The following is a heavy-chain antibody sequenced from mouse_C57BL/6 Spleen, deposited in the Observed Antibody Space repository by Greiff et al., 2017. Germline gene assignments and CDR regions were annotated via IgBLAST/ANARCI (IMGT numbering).Heavy chain of an antibody. CDR1: GYTFTSYW. J-gene: IGHJ3*01. Sequence: QVQLQQPGAELVRPGSSVKLSCKASGYTFTSYWMDWVKQRPGQGLECIGNIYPSDSETHYNQKFKDKATLTVDKSSSTAYMQLSSLTSEDSAVYYCAGGDYDGFAYWGQGTLVTVAA. CDR3: AGGDYDGFAY. D-gene: IGHD2-4*01. V-gene: IGHV1-61*01. CDR2: IYPSDSET.